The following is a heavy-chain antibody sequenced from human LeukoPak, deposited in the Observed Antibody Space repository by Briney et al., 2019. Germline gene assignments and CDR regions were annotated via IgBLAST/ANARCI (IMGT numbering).Heavy chain of an antibody. D-gene: IGHD3-10*01. V-gene: IGHV4-59*01. CDR2: IYYSGST. Sequence: SETLSLTCSVSGGSISRYYWSWLRQPPGKGLEWMGYIYYSGSTNDNPYLKSRVTISVDTSKNQFSLKLSSVTAADTAVYYCARAPRGKYYGSGENWFDPWGQGTLVTVSS. J-gene: IGHJ5*02. CDR3: ARAPRGKYYGSGENWFDP. CDR1: GGSISRYY.